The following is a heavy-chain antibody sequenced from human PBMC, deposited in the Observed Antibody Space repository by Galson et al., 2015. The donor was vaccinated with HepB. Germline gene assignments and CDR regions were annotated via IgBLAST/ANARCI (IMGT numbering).Heavy chain of an antibody. CDR3: TTEGWYSPSPAFDI. Sequence: SLRLSCAASGFTFSNAWMSWVRQAPGKGLEWVGRIKSKTDGGTTDYAAPVKGRFTISRDDSINTLYLQMNSLKTEDTAVYYCTTEGWYSPSPAFDIWGQGTMVTVSS. V-gene: IGHV3-15*01. D-gene: IGHD6-19*01. CDR1: GFTFSNAW. CDR2: IKSKTDGGTT. J-gene: IGHJ3*02.